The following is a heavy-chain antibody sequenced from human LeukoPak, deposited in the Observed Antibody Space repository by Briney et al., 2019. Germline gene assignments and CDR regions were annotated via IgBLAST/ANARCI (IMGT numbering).Heavy chain of an antibody. CDR3: ARRRTLGVSGGCCWFDP. D-gene: IGHD3-16*01. J-gene: IGHJ5*02. CDR1: GGSISSYY. CDR2: IHTSGST. V-gene: IGHV4-4*09. Sequence: SETLSLTCTVSGGSISSYYWSWIRQPPGKGLEWIGYIHTSGSTNYNPPLKSRVTISVDTSKNQFSLKLSSVTAADTAVYYCARRRTLGVSGGCCWFDPWGQGTLVTVSS.